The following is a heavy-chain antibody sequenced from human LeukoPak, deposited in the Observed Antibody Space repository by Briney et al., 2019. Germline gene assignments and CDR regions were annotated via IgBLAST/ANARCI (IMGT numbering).Heavy chain of an antibody. CDR2: IKQDGSEK. CDR1: GFAFRNYW. D-gene: IGHD3-10*01. V-gene: IGHV3-7*01. J-gene: IGHJ4*02. CDR3: ASADGAY. Sequence: GGSLRLSCAASGFAFRNYWMSWVRQAPGKGLEWVANIKQDGSEKYYVDSVKGRFTISRDNAKNTLNLQMNSLRAEDTAGYYFASADGAYWGQGTLVTVSS.